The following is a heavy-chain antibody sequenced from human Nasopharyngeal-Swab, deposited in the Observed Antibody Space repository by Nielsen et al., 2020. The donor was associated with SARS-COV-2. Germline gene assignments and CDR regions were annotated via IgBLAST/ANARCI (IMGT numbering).Heavy chain of an antibody. J-gene: IGHJ4*02. CDR3: AKFREGR. V-gene: IGHV3-74*01. Sequence: GESLKISCAASGFTFSTYWMHWVRQVPGKGLVWVSRINSDGSSTSYADSVKGRFTISRDNSKNTLYLQMNSLRADDTAVYYCAKFREGRWGQGTLVTVSS. CDR2: INSDGSST. CDR1: GFTFSTYW.